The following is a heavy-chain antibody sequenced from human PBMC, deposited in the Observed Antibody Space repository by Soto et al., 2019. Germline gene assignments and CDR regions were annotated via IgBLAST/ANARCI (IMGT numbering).Heavy chain of an antibody. CDR3: ARGSGSYQAY. D-gene: IGHD1-26*01. V-gene: IGHV4-61*01. Sequence: QVQLQESGPGLVKPSETLSLTCTVSGASVSSGNYYWSWIRQPPGKGLECIGYISYSGSTNYNPSLRSRLTMSIDPAKTPFSLKLSSVSAADTAVYYCARGSGSYQAYWGQGPMVAVSS. J-gene: IGHJ1*01. CDR1: GASVSSGNYY. CDR2: ISYSGST.